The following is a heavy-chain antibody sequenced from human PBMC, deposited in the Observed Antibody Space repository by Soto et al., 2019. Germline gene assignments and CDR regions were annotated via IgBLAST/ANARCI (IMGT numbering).Heavy chain of an antibody. Sequence: GASVKVSCKASGYTFTSYYMHWVRQAPGQGLEWMGIINPSGGSTSYAQKFQGRVTMTRDTPTSTVYMELSSLRSEDTAVYYCARYPTKISSIAARYFDYWGQGTLVTVSS. V-gene: IGHV1-46*01. CDR2: INPSGGST. D-gene: IGHD6-6*01. CDR1: GYTFTSYY. CDR3: ARYPTKISSIAARYFDY. J-gene: IGHJ4*02.